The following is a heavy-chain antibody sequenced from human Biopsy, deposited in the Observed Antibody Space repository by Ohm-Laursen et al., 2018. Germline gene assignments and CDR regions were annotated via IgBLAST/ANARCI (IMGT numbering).Heavy chain of an antibody. J-gene: IGHJ4*02. D-gene: IGHD2-8*01. CDR1: GFTFSGFS. V-gene: IGHV3-21*01. Sequence: SLRLSCTASGFTFSGFSMNWVRQAPGKGLEWVSSISASGNHIYYTDSVKGRFTVSRDNGKNSVYLQMNSLRVEDTAVYYCARDGEAKYCKHGVCPSDFWGQGTRVTVSS. CDR3: ARDGEAKYCKHGVCPSDF. CDR2: ISASGNHI.